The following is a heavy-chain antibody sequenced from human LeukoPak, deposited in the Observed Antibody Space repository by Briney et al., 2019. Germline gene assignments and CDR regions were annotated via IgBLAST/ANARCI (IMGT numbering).Heavy chain of an antibody. CDR2: INQDGSEK. V-gene: IGHV3-7*01. CDR1: GFTFSNYW. D-gene: IGHD1-1*01. CDR3: ARDRSGTRGSDY. Sequence: PGGSLRLSCAASGFTFSNYWMSWVRQAPGKGLEWVANINQDGSEKYYVDSMKGRFIISRDNAKNSLYLQVNSLRAEDTAVYYCARDRSGTRGSDYWGQGTLLTVSS. J-gene: IGHJ4*02.